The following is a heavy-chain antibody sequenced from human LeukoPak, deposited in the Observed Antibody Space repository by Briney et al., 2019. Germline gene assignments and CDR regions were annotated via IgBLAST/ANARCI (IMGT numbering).Heavy chain of an antibody. CDR2: ISYDGSNK. CDR3: AVVAATADFDY. CDR1: GFTFSSYA. D-gene: IGHD2-15*01. V-gene: IGHV3-30*04. J-gene: IGHJ4*02. Sequence: GRSLRLSCAASGFTFSSYAMHWVRQAPGKGLEWVAVISYDGSNKYYADSVKGRFTVSRDNSKNTLYLQMNSLRAEDTAVYYCAVVAATADFDYWGQGTLVTVSS.